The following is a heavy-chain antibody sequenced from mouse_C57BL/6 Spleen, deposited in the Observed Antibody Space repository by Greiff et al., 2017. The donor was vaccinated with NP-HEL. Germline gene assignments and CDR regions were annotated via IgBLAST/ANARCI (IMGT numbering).Heavy chain of an antibody. Sequence: DVMLVESGGDLVKPGGSLKLSCAASGFTFSSYGMSWVRQTPDKRLEWVATISSGGSYTYYPDSVKGRFTISRDNAKNTLYLQMSSLKSEDTAMYYCARPSYYSNYAWYFDVWGTGTTVTVSS. CDR1: GFTFSSYG. CDR2: ISSGGSYT. D-gene: IGHD2-5*01. J-gene: IGHJ1*03. V-gene: IGHV5-6*02. CDR3: ARPSYYSNYAWYFDV.